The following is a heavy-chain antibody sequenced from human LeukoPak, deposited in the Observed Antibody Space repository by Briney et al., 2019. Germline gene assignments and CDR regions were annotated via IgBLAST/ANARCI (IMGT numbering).Heavy chain of an antibody. CDR2: IYYSGST. V-gene: IGHV4-61*01. J-gene: IGHJ3*02. Sequence: PSETLSLTCTVSGGSVNSGSYYWSWIRRPPGKGLEWIGYIYYSGSTNYNPSLKSRVTISVDTSKNQFSLKLSSVTAADTAVYYGARGVQLWVDAFDIWGQGTMVTVSS. CDR3: ARGVQLWVDAFDI. D-gene: IGHD5-18*01. CDR1: GGSVNSGSYY.